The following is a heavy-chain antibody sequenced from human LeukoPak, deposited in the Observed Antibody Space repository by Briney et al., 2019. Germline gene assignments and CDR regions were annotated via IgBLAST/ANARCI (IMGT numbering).Heavy chain of an antibody. CDR2: IYYSGST. D-gene: IGHD5-18*01. V-gene: IGHV4-59*01. CDR3: ARVSGYRYGKSYYYYYGMDV. CDR1: GGSISSYY. J-gene: IGHJ6*02. Sequence: SETLSLTCTVSGGSISSYYWSWIRQPPGKGLEWIGYIYYSGSTNYNPPLKSRVTISVDPSKNQFSVTLSSVTAADRAVYYCARVSGYRYGKSYYYYYGMDVWGQGTTVTVSS.